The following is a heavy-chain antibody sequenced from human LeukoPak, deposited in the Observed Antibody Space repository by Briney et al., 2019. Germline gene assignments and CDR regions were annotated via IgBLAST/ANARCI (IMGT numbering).Heavy chain of an antibody. CDR1: AFTFSSFW. D-gene: IGHD4-17*01. CDR3: SKKGQNGDYGKPA. CDR2: INEDGSEK. Sequence: GGSLRLSCAPSAFTFSSFWMTWVRQAPGKGLEWVANINEDGSEKNYVDSVKGRFTISRDNAKNSLFLQMNSLRADDTAVYYCSKKGQNGDYGKPAWGQGTLVTVSS. V-gene: IGHV3-7*03. J-gene: IGHJ5*02.